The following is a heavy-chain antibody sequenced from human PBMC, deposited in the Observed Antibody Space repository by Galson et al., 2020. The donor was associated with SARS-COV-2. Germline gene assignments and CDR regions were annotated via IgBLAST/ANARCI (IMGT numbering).Heavy chain of an antibody. J-gene: IGHJ4*02. V-gene: IGHV3-30*02. CDR2: IRHDGSNE. CDR3: AKISAAVTLDC. Sequence: EGSLRLSCEASGFIFSNYGMHWVSQAPGKGLEWVTFIRHDGSNEYYSDSVKSRFTISRDNSKNTVYLQMNRLRAEDTAVYYCAKISAAVTLDCWGQGTLVTVSS. CDR1: GFIFSNYG. D-gene: IGHD2-15*01.